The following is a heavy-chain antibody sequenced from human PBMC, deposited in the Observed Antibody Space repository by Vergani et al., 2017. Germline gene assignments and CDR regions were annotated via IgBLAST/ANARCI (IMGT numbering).Heavy chain of an antibody. D-gene: IGHD4-11*01. V-gene: IGHV3-30*03. CDR3: VRDPDYSTFDS. J-gene: IGHJ4*02. CDR2: ISYDGTQK. Sequence: QVHLVESGGGVVQPGRSLRLSCVVSGFTSSYYGMHWVRQAPGKGLEWVAVISYDGTQKYYADSVKGRFTISRDNARNLLFLQMNSLRADDSALYFCVRDPDYSTFDSWGQGTLVTVS. CDR1: GFTSSYYG.